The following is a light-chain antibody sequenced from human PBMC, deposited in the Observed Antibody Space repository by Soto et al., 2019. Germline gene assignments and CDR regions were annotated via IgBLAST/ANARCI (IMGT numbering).Light chain of an antibody. J-gene: IGLJ1*01. CDR3: NSYTSSTTYV. CDR1: NSDVDGYNY. V-gene: IGLV2-14*03. CDR2: DVT. Sequence: QSVLTQPASVSGSLGQSITISCTGTNSDVDGYNYVSWYQNHPGKAPKLIIHDVTNRPSGVSNRFSGSKSGNTASLIISGLQAEDEADYICNSYTSSTTYVFGTGTKVTVL.